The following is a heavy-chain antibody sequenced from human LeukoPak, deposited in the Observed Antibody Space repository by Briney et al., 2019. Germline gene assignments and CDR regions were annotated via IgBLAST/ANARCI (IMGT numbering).Heavy chain of an antibody. CDR3: ARYLAPIAAAGTDWFDP. V-gene: IGHV5-51*01. D-gene: IGHD6-13*01. Sequence: GESLKISCKGSGYSFTSYWIGWVRQMPGKGLEWMGIIYPGDSDTRYSPSFQGQVTISADKSISTAYLQWSSLKASDTAMYYCARYLAPIAAAGTDWFDPWGQGTLVTVSS. CDR1: GYSFTSYW. J-gene: IGHJ5*02. CDR2: IYPGDSDT.